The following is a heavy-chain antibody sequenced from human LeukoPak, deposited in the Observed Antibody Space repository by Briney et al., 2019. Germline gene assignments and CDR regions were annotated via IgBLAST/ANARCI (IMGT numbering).Heavy chain of an antibody. J-gene: IGHJ4*02. V-gene: IGHV4-39*07. CDR3: QLAAAGYYFDY. CDR1: GGSISSSSYY. CDR2: INHSGST. Sequence: SETLSLTCTVSGGSISSSSYYWGWIRQPPGKGLEWIGEINHSGSTNYNPSLKSRVTISVDTSKNQFSLKLSSVTAADTAVYYCQLAAAGYYFDYWGQGTLVTVSS. D-gene: IGHD6-13*01.